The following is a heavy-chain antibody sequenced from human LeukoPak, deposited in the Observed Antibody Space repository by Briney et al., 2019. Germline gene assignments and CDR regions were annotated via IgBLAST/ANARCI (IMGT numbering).Heavy chain of an antibody. V-gene: IGHV1-2*02. CDR3: ARVFEGYCSGVSCYPSYYYGMDV. CDR2: INPNSGGT. J-gene: IGHJ6*02. CDR1: GYTFTGYY. Sequence: ASVKVSCKASGYTFTGYYMHWVRQAPGQGLEWMGWINPNSGGTNYAQKFQGRVTMTRDTSISTAYMELSRLRSDDTAVYYCARVFEGYCSGVSCYPSYYYGMDVWGQGTTVTVSS. D-gene: IGHD2-15*01.